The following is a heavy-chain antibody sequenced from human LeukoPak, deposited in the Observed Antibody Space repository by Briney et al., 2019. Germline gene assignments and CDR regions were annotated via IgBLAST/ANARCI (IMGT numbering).Heavy chain of an antibody. D-gene: IGHD3-10*01. J-gene: IGHJ4*02. CDR3: ASYYGSGSYYFDY. V-gene: IGHV3-23*01. Sequence: GGSLRLSCAASGFTFTSYAMRWVRQAPGQGLEWVSAISGSGGSTYYADSVKGRFTISRDNSKNTLYLQMNSLRAEDTAVYYCASYYGSGSYYFDYWGQGTLVTVSS. CDR2: ISGSGGST. CDR1: GFTFTSYA.